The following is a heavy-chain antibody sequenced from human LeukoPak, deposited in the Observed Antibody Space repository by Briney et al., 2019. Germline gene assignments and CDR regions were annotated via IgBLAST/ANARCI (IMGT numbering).Heavy chain of an antibody. D-gene: IGHD1-7*01. CDR1: SGSISSASTSNYY. J-gene: IGHJ6*02. CDR3: ARLPGTYYYYGMDV. Sequence: PSETLSLTCTVSSGSISSASTSNYYWTWVRQPPGKGLEWIGYIYYSGSTNYNPSLKSRVTISVDTSKNQFSLKLSSVTAADTAVYYCARLPGTYYYYGMDVWGQGTTVTVSS. V-gene: IGHV4-61*01. CDR2: IYYSGST.